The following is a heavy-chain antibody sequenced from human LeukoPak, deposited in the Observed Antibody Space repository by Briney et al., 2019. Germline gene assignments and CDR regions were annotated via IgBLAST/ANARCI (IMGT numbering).Heavy chain of an antibody. CDR1: GFTFSSYS. D-gene: IGHD3-3*01. J-gene: IGHJ4*02. V-gene: IGHV3-48*02. Sequence: GGSLRLSCAASGFTFSSYSMNWVRQAPGKGLEWGSYISSSSSTIYYADSVKGRFTISRDNAKNSLYLQMNSLRDEDTAVYYCARDSVTPGATYYDFWSGYYWSTGFDYWGQGTLVTVSS. CDR2: ISSSSSTI. CDR3: ARDSVTPGATYYDFWSGYYWSTGFDY.